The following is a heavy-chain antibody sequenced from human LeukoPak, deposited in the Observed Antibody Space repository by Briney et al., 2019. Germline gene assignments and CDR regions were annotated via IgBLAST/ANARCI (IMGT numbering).Heavy chain of an antibody. D-gene: IGHD3-22*01. CDR1: GFTFSSYA. CDR3: AKTPYDSSGYYDY. J-gene: IGHJ4*02. V-gene: IGHV3-23*01. Sequence: GGSLRLSCAASGFTFSSYAMSWVRQAPGKGLEWVSAISGSGGSTYYADSVKGRFTISRENSKNTLSLQMNSLRAEDTAVYYCAKTPYDSSGYYDYWGQGTLVTVSS. CDR2: ISGSGGST.